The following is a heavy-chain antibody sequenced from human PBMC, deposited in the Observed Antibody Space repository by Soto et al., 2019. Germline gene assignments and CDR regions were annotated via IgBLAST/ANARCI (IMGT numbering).Heavy chain of an antibody. J-gene: IGHJ2*01. CDR2: ITPMFGTA. V-gene: IGHV1-69*12. D-gene: IGHD6-19*01. Sequence: QVQLVQSGAEVRKPGSSVKVSCKASGGTFSRYAISWVRQAPGQGLEWMGGITPMFGTANYAQKFQGRLTNPADESRGTVHMERRRLRSEDTAVYYCAQTLGSAVAGPGRFDLWGRGTLVIVSS. CDR3: AQTLGSAVAGPGRFDL. CDR1: GGTFSRYA.